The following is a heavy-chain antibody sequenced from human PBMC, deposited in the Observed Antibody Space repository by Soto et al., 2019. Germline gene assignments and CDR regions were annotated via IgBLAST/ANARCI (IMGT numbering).Heavy chain of an antibody. CDR2: IYYSGST. V-gene: IGHV4-59*01. Sequence: QVQLQESGPGLVKPSETLSLTCTVSGGSISSYYWSWIRQPPGKGLEWIGYIYYSGSTNYNPSLKSRVTISVDTSKKQFSLKLSSVTAADTAVYYCARRTSMVRGYDAFDIWGQGTMVTVSS. J-gene: IGHJ3*02. CDR3: ARRTSMVRGYDAFDI. D-gene: IGHD3-10*01. CDR1: GGSISSYY.